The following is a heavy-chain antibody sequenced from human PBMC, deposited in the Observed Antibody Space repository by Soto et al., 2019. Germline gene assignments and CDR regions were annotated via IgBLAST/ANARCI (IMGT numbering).Heavy chain of an antibody. J-gene: IGHJ4*02. D-gene: IGHD3-16*01. CDR3: ARGWSYDLDF. V-gene: IGHV3-74*01. CDR2: MNSDGTTI. Sequence: EVQLVESGGGLLQPGGSLRLSCAASGFTFSTSWMHWVRQGPGEGPVCVSRMNSDGTTINYADSVMGRFSMSRDNAKNTLYLQMNSLRAEDTAVYYCARGWSYDLDFWCQETLLTVSA. CDR1: GFTFSTSW.